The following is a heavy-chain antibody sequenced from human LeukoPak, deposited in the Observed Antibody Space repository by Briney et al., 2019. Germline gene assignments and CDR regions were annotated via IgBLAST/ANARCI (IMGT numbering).Heavy chain of an antibody. J-gene: IGHJ6*03. D-gene: IGHD1-26*01. Sequence: SETLSLTCTASGGSISNYYWSWIRQPPGKGLEWIGNIYYSGSTYYSPSLKSRVTIAVDTSKNQFSLKLTSVTAADTAVYHCARVGATYPHYYMDVWGKGTTVTVAS. V-gene: IGHV4-59*04. CDR3: ARVGATYPHYYMDV. CDR2: IYYSGST. CDR1: GGSISNYY.